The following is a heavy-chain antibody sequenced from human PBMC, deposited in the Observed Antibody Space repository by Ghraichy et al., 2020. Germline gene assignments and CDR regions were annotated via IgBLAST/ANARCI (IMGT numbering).Heavy chain of an antibody. CDR2: ASYDDRNK. Sequence: GGSLRLSCAASGFTFGHYGMHWVRQAPGKGLEWVAVASYDDRNKYYVDSVPGRFTISRDNSKNTLYLQMNSLRPDDTAVYYCAKMGRSSHWYFDVWGRGTLVSVSS. CDR3: AKMGRSSHWYFDV. J-gene: IGHJ2*01. D-gene: IGHD6-6*01. V-gene: IGHV3-30*18. CDR1: GFTFGHYG.